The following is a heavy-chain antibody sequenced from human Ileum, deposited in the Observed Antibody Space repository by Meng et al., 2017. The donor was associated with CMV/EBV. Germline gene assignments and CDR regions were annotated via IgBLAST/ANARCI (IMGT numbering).Heavy chain of an antibody. D-gene: IGHD2-21*01. V-gene: IGHV3-23*01. CDR1: GFTFSAHS. CDR2: ITYGGGDT. J-gene: IGHJ6*02. Sequence: GESLKISCAASGFTFSAHSMTWVRLPPGKGLEWISSITYGGGDTHYADSVKGRFTVSRDDSKNTVYLQMNSLRVEDTAVYYCARDKGHVVAVVSWGTPFFGVGLWGQGTTVTVSS. CDR3: ARDKGHVVAVVSWGTPFFGVGL.